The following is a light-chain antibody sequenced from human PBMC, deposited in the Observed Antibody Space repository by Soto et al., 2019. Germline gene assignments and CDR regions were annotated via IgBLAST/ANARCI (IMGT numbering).Light chain of an antibody. J-gene: IGKJ1*01. Sequence: EIVLTQSPGTLSLSPGERATVSCRASQSISNSYLAWYQQKPGQAPRLLIYGASSRATGIPDRFSGSGSVTDFTLTISRLEPEDFAVYFCQQYGSSPRTFGQGTKVDIK. V-gene: IGKV3-20*01. CDR3: QQYGSSPRT. CDR2: GAS. CDR1: QSISNSY.